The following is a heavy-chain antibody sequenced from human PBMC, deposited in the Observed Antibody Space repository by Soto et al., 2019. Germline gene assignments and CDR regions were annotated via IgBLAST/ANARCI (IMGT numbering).Heavy chain of an antibody. CDR2: IKSKTDGGTT. CDR3: TTDPPLIAAAAPYYYYGMDV. Sequence: GGSLRLSCAASGFTFSNAWMSWVRQAPGKGLEWVGRIKSKTDGGTTDYAAPVKGRFTISRDDSKNTLYLQMNSLKTEDTAVYYCTTDPPLIAAAAPYYYYGMDVWGQGTTVTVSS. D-gene: IGHD6-13*01. V-gene: IGHV3-15*01. J-gene: IGHJ6*02. CDR1: GFTFSNAW.